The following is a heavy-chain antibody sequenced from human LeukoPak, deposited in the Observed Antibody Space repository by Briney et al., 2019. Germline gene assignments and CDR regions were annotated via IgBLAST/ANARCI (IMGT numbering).Heavy chain of an antibody. V-gene: IGHV3-49*05. J-gene: IGHJ4*02. D-gene: IGHD2-2*01. CDR3: TDEPEYCSSISCLGAFDY. CDR2: IRSKAYGGTT. CDR1: GFTFGDYA. Sequence: KPGGSLRLSCTASGFTFGDYAMSWFRQAPGKGLEWVGFIRSKAYGGTTEYAASVKGRFTIPRDDSKSIAYLQMNSLKTEDTAVYYRTDEPEYCSSISCLGAFDYWGPGTLVTVSS.